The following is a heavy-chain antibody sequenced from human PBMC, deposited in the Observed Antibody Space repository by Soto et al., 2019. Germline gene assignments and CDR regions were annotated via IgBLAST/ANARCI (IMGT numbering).Heavy chain of an antibody. CDR3: ERGGGTTLNGMDV. CDR2: IIPIFGTA. V-gene: IGHV1-69*06. D-gene: IGHD1-7*01. Sequence: QVQLVQSGAEVKKPGSSVKVSCKASGGTFSSYAISWVRQAPGQGLEWMGGIIPIFGTANYAQKFQGNYTITADKSTSTAYKALSSLRSEDTAEYYYERGGGTTLNGMDVWGQLTTVTVSS. CDR1: GGTFSSYA. J-gene: IGHJ6*02.